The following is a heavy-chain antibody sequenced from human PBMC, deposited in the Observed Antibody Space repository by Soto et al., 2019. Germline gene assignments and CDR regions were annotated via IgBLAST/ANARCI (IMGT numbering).Heavy chain of an antibody. J-gene: IGHJ2*01. V-gene: IGHV5-10-1*03. CDR2: IDPSGSTA. D-gene: IGHD3-9*01. CDR1: GYSFTSYW. Sequence: EEHLVQSGAEVKKPGESLRISCAGSGYSFTSYWISWVRQVPGKGLEWMGRIDPSGSTADYSPSFQGHVTFSVNKSVSTAYLEWSSLEASDTAMYFCARRLYDILGWDWYFDVWGRGTLVIVSS. CDR3: ARRLYDILGWDWYFDV.